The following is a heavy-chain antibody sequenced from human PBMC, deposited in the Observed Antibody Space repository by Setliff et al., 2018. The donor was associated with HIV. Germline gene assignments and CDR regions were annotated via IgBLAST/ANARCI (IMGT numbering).Heavy chain of an antibody. Sequence: ASVKVSCKASGGTFSSYGITWVRQAPGQGLEWMGGINPSGGSTSYAQKFQGRATMTTDRSTSTVYMELSSLRSEDTAVYYCARDRGDLSLAYYLYYGMDVWGQGTLVTVSS. V-gene: IGHV1-46*01. J-gene: IGHJ6*02. CDR2: INPSGGST. D-gene: IGHD3-10*01. CDR1: GGTFSSYG. CDR3: ARDRGDLSLAYYLYYGMDV.